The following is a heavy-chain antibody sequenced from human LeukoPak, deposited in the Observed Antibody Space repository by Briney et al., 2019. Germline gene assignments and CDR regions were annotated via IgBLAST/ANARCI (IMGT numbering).Heavy chain of an antibody. CDR3: AKAAAGTKWFDP. CDR2: ISGSGGST. V-gene: IGHV3-23*01. J-gene: IGHJ5*02. D-gene: IGHD6-13*01. CDR1: GFTFSSYA. Sequence: AGGSLRLSCAASGFTFSSYAMSWVRQAPGKGLEWVSAISGSGGSTYYAGSVKGRFTISRDNSKNTLYLQMNSLRAEGTAVYYCAKAAAGTKWFDPWGQGTLVTVSS.